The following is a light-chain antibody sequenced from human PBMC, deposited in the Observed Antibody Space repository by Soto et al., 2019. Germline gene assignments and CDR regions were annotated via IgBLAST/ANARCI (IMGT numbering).Light chain of an antibody. CDR3: QHFGGTTFT. CDR2: GAS. V-gene: IGKV3-20*01. J-gene: IGKJ5*01. CDR1: QSVSSSY. Sequence: EIVLTQSPGTLSLSPGEGATLSCRASQSVSSSYTAWYQQRPGQTPSLLIYGASTRATGIPDRFSGSGSGTHFTLTISRLEPGDFAVYYCQHFGGTTFTFGQGTRLEIK.